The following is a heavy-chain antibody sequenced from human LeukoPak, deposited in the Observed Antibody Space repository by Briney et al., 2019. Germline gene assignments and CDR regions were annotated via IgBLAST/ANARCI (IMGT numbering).Heavy chain of an antibody. CDR2: ISSSGST. V-gene: IGHV4-61*02. CDR1: GDSISSGDYY. CDR3: ARISQWLVSFDY. Sequence: PSETLSLTCTVSGDSISSGDYYWSWIRQPAGKGLEWIGRISSSGSTNYNPSLKSRVTISVDTSKNQFSLKLSSVTAADTAVYYCARISQWLVSFDYWGQGTLVTVSS. D-gene: IGHD6-19*01. J-gene: IGHJ4*02.